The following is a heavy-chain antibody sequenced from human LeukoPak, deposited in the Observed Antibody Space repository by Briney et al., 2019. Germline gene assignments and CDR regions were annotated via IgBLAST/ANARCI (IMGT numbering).Heavy chain of an antibody. J-gene: IGHJ4*02. V-gene: IGHV3-23*01. CDR2: IFPSGGEI. D-gene: IGHD2-8*02. CDR3: ATYRQVLLPFES. Sequence: GGSLRLSSAASGVTFSTFAMIWVRQPPGRGLEWVSSIFPSGGEIHYADSVRGRFTISRDNSKSTLSLQMNSLRAEDTAIYYCATYRQVLLPFESWGQGTLVTVSS. CDR1: GVTFSTFA.